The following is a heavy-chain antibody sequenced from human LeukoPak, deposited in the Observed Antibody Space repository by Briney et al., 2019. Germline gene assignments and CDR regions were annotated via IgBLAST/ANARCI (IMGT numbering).Heavy chain of an antibody. D-gene: IGHD1-14*01. CDR1: GFTFSSYA. Sequence: PGGSLRLSCAASGFTFSSYAMSWVRQAPGKGLEWVSAISGSGGSTYYADSVKGRFTISRDNAKNSLYLQMNSLRAEDTAVYYCARCPFTGDYYYYYYMDVWGKGTTVTVSS. CDR3: ARCPFTGDYYYYYYMDV. J-gene: IGHJ6*03. V-gene: IGHV3-23*01. CDR2: ISGSGGST.